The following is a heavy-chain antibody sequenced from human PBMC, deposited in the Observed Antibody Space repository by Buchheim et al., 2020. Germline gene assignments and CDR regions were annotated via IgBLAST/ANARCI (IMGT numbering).Heavy chain of an antibody. CDR2: IWYDGSNK. V-gene: IGHV3-33*01. J-gene: IGHJ4*02. CDR3: ARGGLAAAGFDY. CDR1: GFTFSSYG. D-gene: IGHD6-13*01. Sequence: QVQLVESGGGVVQPGRSLRLSCAASGFTFSSYGMHWVRQAPGKGLEWVAVIWYDGSNKYYADSVKGRLTISRDNSKNTLYLQMNSLRAEDTAVYYCARGGLAAAGFDYWGQGTL.